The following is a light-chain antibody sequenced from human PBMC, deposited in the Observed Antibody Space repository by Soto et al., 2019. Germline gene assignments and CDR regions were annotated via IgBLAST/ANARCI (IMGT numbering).Light chain of an antibody. Sequence: DIQMTQSPSSLSASVGDRVTITCRASQSISSYLNWYQQKPGKAPKLLIYAASSLQSGVPSRFSGSGSGTDFTLTIRSLQPEDFATYYCQQSYSTPVITFGQGTRLEIK. V-gene: IGKV1-39*01. CDR2: AAS. CDR3: QQSYSTPVIT. J-gene: IGKJ5*01. CDR1: QSISSY.